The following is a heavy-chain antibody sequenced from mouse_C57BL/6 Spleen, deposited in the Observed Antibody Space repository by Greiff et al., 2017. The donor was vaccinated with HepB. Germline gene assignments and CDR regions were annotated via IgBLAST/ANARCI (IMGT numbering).Heavy chain of an antibody. CDR1: GFTFSDYG. D-gene: IGHD2-3*01. V-gene: IGHV5-17*01. CDR2: ISSGSSTI. Sequence: EVKVVESGGGLVKPGGSLKLSCAASGFTFSDYGMHWVRQAPEKGLEWVAYISSGSSTIYYADTVKGRFTISRDNAKNTLFLQMTSLRSEDTAMYYCARDGNDGYYQAWFAYWGQGTLVTVSA. CDR3: ARDGNDGYYQAWFAY. J-gene: IGHJ3*01.